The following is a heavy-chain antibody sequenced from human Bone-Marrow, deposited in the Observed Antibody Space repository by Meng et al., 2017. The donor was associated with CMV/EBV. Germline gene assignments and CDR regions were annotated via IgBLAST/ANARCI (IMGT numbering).Heavy chain of an antibody. CDR2: IDPKNGAT. Sequence: ASVKVSCKASGYTFTGHYIHWVRQTPGQGLEWMGWIDPKNGATSYAEKFQGRVTMTRDTSTSTVYMELSSLRSEDTAVYYCARGMTTSSEVYNWFDPWGQGTLVTVSS. CDR3: ARGMTTSSEVYNWFDP. CDR1: GYTFTGHY. J-gene: IGHJ5*02. D-gene: IGHD5-24*01. V-gene: IGHV1-2*02.